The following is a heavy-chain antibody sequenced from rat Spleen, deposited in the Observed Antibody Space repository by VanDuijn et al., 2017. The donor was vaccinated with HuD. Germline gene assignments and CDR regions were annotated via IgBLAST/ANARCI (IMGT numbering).Heavy chain of an antibody. CDR2: IYYDGNT. D-gene: IGHD1-11*01. V-gene: IGHV2-17*01. Sequence: VQLKESGPGLVQPTQTLSLTCTVSGFSLTSDGVHWFRQPPGKGLEWMGIIYYDGNTDYNSAIKSRLSISRDTSKSQVFLKMNSLQTDDTAIYFCTRSYGGYTQHWFAYWGQGTLVTVSS. CDR3: TRSYGGYTQHWFAY. CDR1: GFSLTSDG. J-gene: IGHJ3*01.